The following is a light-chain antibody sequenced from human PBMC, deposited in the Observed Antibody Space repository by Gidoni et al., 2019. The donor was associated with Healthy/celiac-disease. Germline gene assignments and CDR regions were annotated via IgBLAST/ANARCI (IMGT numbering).Light chain of an antibody. CDR1: QGVSSY. J-gene: IGKJ4*01. Sequence: EIVLTQSPATLSLSPGERATLSCRASQGVSSYLAWYQQKPGQAPRLLIYDASNRATVITPRFSGSGSGTYFTLTISILEPEDFAVYYWQQRSNWPLTFGGGTKVEIK. V-gene: IGKV3-11*01. CDR3: QQRSNWPLT. CDR2: DAS.